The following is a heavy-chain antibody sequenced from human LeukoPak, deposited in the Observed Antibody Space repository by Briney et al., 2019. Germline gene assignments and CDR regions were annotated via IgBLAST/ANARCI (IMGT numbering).Heavy chain of an antibody. V-gene: IGHV3-21*01. CDR3: ARNGYGSGSYYSSVYYYYYGMDV. CDR2: ISSSSSYI. D-gene: IGHD3-10*01. Sequence: PGGSLRLSCAASGFTFSSYSTNWVRQAPGKGLEWVSSISSSSSYIYYADSVKGRFTISRDNAKNSLYLQTNSLRAEDTAVYYCARNGYGSGSYYSSVYYYYYGMDVWGQGTTVTVSS. CDR1: GFTFSSYS. J-gene: IGHJ6*02.